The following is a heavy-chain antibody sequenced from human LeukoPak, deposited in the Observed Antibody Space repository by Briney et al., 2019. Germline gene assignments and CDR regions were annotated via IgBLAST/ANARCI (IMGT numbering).Heavy chain of an antibody. D-gene: IGHD2-15*01. CDR2: INPNSGGT. CDR3: ARGLVVVAATGWFDP. CDR1: GYTFTGYY. Sequence: ASVKVSCKASGYTFTGYYMHWARQAPGQGLEWMGWINPNSGGTNYAQKFQGRVTMTRDTSISTAYMELSRLRSDDTAVYYCARGLVVVAATGWFDPWGQGTLVTVSS. V-gene: IGHV1-2*02. J-gene: IGHJ5*02.